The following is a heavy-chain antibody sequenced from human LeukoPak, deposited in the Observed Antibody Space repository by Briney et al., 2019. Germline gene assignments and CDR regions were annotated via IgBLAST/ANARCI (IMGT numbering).Heavy chain of an antibody. Sequence: SSETLSLTCTVSGGSISSGDYYWSWIRQPPGKGLEWIGYIYYSGSTYYNPSLKSRVTISVDTSKNQFSLKLTSVTAADTAVYYCARETLTISRWFDPWGQGTLVTVSS. V-gene: IGHV4-30-4*01. CDR2: IYYSGST. J-gene: IGHJ5*02. CDR3: ARETLTISRWFDP. CDR1: GGSISSGDYY. D-gene: IGHD4-17*01.